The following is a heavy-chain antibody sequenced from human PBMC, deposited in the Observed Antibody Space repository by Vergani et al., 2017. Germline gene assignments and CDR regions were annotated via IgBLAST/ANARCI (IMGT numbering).Heavy chain of an antibody. V-gene: IGHV3-30*03. D-gene: IGHD3-22*01. CDR2: ISYDGTQK. J-gene: IGHJ1*01. Sequence: QVHLVESGGGVVQPGRSLRLSCVVSGFTSSYYGMHWVRQAPGKGLEWVAVISYDGTQKYYADSVKGRFTISRDNSKSTLYLQMNSLRTDDTAVYYGATKSCVTPGCQIGYFREWVQGTLVTVSS. CDR1: GFTSSYYG. CDR3: ATKSCVTPGCQIGYFRE.